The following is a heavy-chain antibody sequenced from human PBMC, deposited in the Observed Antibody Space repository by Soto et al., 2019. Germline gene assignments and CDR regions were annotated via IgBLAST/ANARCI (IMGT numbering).Heavy chain of an antibody. CDR2: TYYRSKWSN. J-gene: IGHJ4*02. CDR3: ARNILTAGTFDY. Sequence: SQTLSLTCAISVDSVSSNSGAWSWIRQSPSRGLEWLGRTYYRSKWSNDYEPSVKSRITINPDTSKNQFSLQLTSVTPEDTAVYYCARNILTAGTFDYWGQGALVTVSS. V-gene: IGHV6-1*01. D-gene: IGHD6-13*01. CDR1: VDSVSSNSGA.